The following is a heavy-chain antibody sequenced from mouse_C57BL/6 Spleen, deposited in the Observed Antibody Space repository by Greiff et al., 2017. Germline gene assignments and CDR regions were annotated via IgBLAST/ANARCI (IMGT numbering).Heavy chain of an antibody. J-gene: IGHJ4*01. CDR3: ARGEVYAMDY. CDR1: GYSFTGYY. CDR2: INPSTGGT. V-gene: IGHV1-42*01. Sequence: EVQLQQSGPELVKPGASVKISCKASGYSFTGYYMNWVKQSPEKSLEWIGEINPSTGGTTYNQKFKAKATLTVDKSSSTAYMQLKSLTSEDSAVYYCARGEVYAMDYWGQGTSVTVSS.